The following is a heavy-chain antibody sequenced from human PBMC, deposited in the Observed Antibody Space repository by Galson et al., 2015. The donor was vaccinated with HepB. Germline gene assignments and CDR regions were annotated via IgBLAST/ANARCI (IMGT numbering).Heavy chain of an antibody. CDR3: GRGGYSGYDWGY. CDR2: IYANNGDT. V-gene: IGHV1-2*02. Sequence: SVKVSCKASGYTFSDYYIHWVRQAPGQGLEWMGWIYANNGDTDYAPRFQGRATMTRDTSTSTAYMQLTRLTSDDTAVYFCGRGGYSGYDWGYWGQGSLVAVSS. CDR1: GYTFSDYY. D-gene: IGHD5-12*01. J-gene: IGHJ4*02.